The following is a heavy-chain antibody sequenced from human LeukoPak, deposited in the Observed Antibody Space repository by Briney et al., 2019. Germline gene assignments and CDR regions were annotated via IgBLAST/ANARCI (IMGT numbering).Heavy chain of an antibody. CDR2: IYYSGST. D-gene: IGHD2-2*01. V-gene: IGHV4-31*03. CDR1: GGSISSGGYY. CDR3: ARAGSSTSWVWFDP. Sequence: SQTLSLTCTVSGGSISSGGYYWSWIRQHPGKGLEWIGYIYYSGSTYYNPSLKSRVTISVDTSKNQVSLKLSSVTAADTAVYYCARAGSSTSWVWFDPWGQGTLVTVSS. J-gene: IGHJ5*02.